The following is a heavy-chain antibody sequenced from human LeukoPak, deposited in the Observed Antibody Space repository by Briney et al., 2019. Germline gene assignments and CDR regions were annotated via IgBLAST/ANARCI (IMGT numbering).Heavy chain of an antibody. CDR2: LYDYGRT. Sequence: SSETLSLTCTVSGGSISSHYWSWIRQPPGKGLEWIGYLYDYGRTKHNPSLNSRLTLSADTFKNQFSLRLSSVTAADTAVYFCATIKRGNIFGYFDFWGQGILVAVSS. J-gene: IGHJ4*02. V-gene: IGHV4-59*11. CDR3: ATIKRGNIFGYFDF. D-gene: IGHD5-18*01. CDR1: GGSISSHY.